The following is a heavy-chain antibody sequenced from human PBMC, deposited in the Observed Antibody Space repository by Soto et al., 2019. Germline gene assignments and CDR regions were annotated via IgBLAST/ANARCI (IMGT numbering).Heavy chain of an antibody. Sequence: SETLSLTCTVSGGSISSSSYYWGWIRQPPGKGLEWIGSIYYSGSTYYNPSLKSRVTISVDTSKNQFSLKLSSVTAADTAVYYCHTMVRGPYYYGMDVWGQGTTVTVS. J-gene: IGHJ6*02. V-gene: IGHV4-39*01. CDR2: IYYSGST. CDR3: HTMVRGPYYYGMDV. D-gene: IGHD3-10*01. CDR1: GGSISSSSYY.